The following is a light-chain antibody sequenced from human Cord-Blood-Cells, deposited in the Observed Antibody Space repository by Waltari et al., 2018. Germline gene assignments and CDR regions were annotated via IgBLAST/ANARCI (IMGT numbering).Light chain of an antibody. V-gene: IGLV2-23*01. Sequence: QSALTQPASVSGSPGQSITISCTGTSSDVGSYNLVSWYQQHPGKAPKLMIYEGSKRPSGVSYRFSGSKSSNPASLTISGLQAEDEADYDCCSYAGSSTWVFGGGTKLTVL. J-gene: IGLJ3*02. CDR3: CSYAGSSTWV. CDR1: SSDVGSYNL. CDR2: EGS.